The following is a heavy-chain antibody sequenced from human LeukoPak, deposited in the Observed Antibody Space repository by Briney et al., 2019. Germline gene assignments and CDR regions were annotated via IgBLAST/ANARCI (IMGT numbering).Heavy chain of an antibody. CDR3: VRTGDTERFDY. D-gene: IGHD3/OR15-3a*01. CDR1: GFTFSSFG. J-gene: IGHJ4*02. Sequence: TGGALRPSCAAAGFTFSSFGMDWGPQAPGQGVGWVALIRYDGSKKDYADSVKGRFTISRDNSKNTLYLQMNSLRAEDTAMYYCVRTGDTERFDYWGQGTLVTVSS. V-gene: IGHV3-30*02. CDR2: IRYDGSKK.